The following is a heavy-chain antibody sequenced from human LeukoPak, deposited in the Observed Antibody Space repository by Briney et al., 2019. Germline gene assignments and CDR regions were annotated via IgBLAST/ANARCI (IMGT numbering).Heavy chain of an antibody. CDR2: ISSSSGNI. J-gene: IGHJ6*02. Sequence: GGSLRLSCAASGFTFSSYSMNWVRQAPGKGLEWVSSISSSSGNIYYADSVKGRFTISRDNAKNSLYLQMNSLRAEDTAVYYCARGRGVRFLEWLSLHYGMDVWGQGTTVTVSS. CDR3: ARGRGVRFLEWLSLHYGMDV. V-gene: IGHV3-21*01. D-gene: IGHD3-3*01. CDR1: GFTFSSYS.